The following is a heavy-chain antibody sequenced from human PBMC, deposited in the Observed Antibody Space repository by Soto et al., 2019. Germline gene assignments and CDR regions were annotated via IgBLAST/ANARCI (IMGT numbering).Heavy chain of an antibody. CDR2: ISGSGGST. V-gene: IGHV3-23*01. CDR1: GFTFSNYV. J-gene: IGHJ4*01. CDR3: AKGNSLEWFSSPIAY. Sequence: GSLRLSCAASGFTFSNYVMSWVRQAPGKGLEWVSAISGSGGSTYSADSVKGRFTISRDNSKNTLYLQMDSLRAEDTAVYYCAKGNSLEWFSSPIAYWGHGTLVTVSS. D-gene: IGHD3-3*01.